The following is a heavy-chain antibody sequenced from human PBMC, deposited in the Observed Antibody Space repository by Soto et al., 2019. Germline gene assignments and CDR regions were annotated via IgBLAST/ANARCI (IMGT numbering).Heavy chain of an antibody. CDR1: GGSISSYY. D-gene: IGHD2-8*01. V-gene: IGHV4-59*01. CDR2: IYYSGST. CDR3: ARGSVYATVYWFDP. J-gene: IGHJ5*02. Sequence: SETLSLTCTVSGGSISSYYWSWIRQPPGKGLEWIGYIYYSGSTNYNPSLKSRVTISVDTSKNQFSLKLSSVTAADTAVYYCARGSVYATVYWFDPWGQGTLVTVSS.